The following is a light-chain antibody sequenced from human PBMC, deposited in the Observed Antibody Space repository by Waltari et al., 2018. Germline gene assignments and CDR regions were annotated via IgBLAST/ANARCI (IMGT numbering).Light chain of an antibody. J-gene: IGKJ1*01. V-gene: IGKV4-1*01. CDR2: WAS. Sequence: DIVMTQSPDSLAVSLGERATINCKSSQSVLYSSKNKNYLAWYLQKPGQPPKLLIYWASTRESGVPDRFSGSGSGTDFTLTISSLQAEDVAVYYCQQYYSTPRTFGQGTKVEIK. CDR1: QSVLYSSKNKNY. CDR3: QQYYSTPRT.